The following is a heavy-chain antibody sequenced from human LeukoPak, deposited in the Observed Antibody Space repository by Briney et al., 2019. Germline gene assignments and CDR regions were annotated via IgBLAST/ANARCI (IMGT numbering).Heavy chain of an antibody. CDR1: GGSISSGGYY. D-gene: IGHD4-11*01. CDR2: IYYSGST. CDR3: ARHDPPLRGNYDWFDP. J-gene: IGHJ5*02. Sequence: PSQTLSLTCTVSGGSISSGGYYWSWIRQHPGKGLEWIGYIYYSGSTNYNPPLKSRVTISVDTSKNQFSLKLSSVTAADAAVYYCARHDPPLRGNYDWFDPWGQGTLVTVSS. V-gene: IGHV4-31*03.